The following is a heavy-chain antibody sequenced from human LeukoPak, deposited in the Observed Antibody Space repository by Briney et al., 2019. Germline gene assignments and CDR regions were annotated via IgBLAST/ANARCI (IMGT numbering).Heavy chain of an antibody. CDR3: ARVEYCNVGNCYFRPGAY. D-gene: IGHD2-15*01. J-gene: IGHJ4*02. Sequence: ASVKVSCKASGYTFTSYYMHWVRQAPGQGLEWMGIINPSGGSTSYAQKFQGRVTMTRDTSTSTVYMELRNLRSDDTAVYYCARVEYCNVGNCYFRPGAYWGQGTLVTVSS. V-gene: IGHV1-46*01. CDR1: GYTFTSYY. CDR2: INPSGGST.